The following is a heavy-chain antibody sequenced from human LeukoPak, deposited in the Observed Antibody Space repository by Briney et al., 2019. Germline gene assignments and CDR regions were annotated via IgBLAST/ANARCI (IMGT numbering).Heavy chain of an antibody. CDR3: ARPWAVWGSYRSPPAAFDI. J-gene: IGHJ3*02. V-gene: IGHV5-51*03. Sequence: GESLKISCKGSGYSFTSYWIGWVRQMPGKGLEWMGIIYPGDSDTRYSPSFQGQVTISADKSISTAYLQWSSLKASDTAMYYCARPWAVWGSYRSPPAAFDIWGQGTMVTVSS. D-gene: IGHD3-16*02. CDR2: IYPGDSDT. CDR1: GYSFTSYW.